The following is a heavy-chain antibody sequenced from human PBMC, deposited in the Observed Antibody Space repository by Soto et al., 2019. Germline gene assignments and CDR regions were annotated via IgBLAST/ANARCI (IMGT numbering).Heavy chain of an antibody. CDR2: IRTKPNSYAT. CDR1: GFNFSGSA. J-gene: IGHJ6*02. V-gene: IGHV3-73*01. Sequence: EEQLVESGGGLAQPGGSLKLSCAASGFNFSGSAVQWVRQASGKGLEWVGRIRTKPNSYATAYAASVKGRFTISRDDSKNTAYLQMNSLKTEDTAVYFCTRVEEFNPNYGLDVWGQGTTVTVSS. CDR3: TRVEEFNPNYGLDV.